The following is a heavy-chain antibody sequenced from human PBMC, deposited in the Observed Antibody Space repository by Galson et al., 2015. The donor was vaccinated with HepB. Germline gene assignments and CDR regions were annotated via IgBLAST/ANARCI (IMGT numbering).Heavy chain of an antibody. D-gene: IGHD3-10*01. CDR2: IYYSGST. J-gene: IGHJ3*02. CDR1: GGSISSYY. CDR3: ARQPHLWFGEISPAPSAFDI. Sequence: SETLSLTCTVSGGSISSYYWSWIRQPPGKGLEWIGYIYYSGSTNYNPSLKSRVTISVDTSKNQFSLKLSSVTAADTAVYYCARQPHLWFGEISPAPSAFDIWGQGTMVTVSS. V-gene: IGHV4-59*08.